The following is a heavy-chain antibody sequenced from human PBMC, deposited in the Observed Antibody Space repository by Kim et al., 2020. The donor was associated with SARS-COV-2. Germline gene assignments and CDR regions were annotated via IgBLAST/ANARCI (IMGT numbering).Heavy chain of an antibody. V-gene: IGHV3-23*01. CDR2: ITSSGDYT. Sequence: GGSLRLSCAASGFTFNNYAMTWVRQAPGKGLEWVSGITSSGDYTYYADSVKGRFTISRDNSKNTLYLQMNSLRVEDTAIYYCAKDKGEYYFDYWGQGTLVTVSS. D-gene: IGHD3-16*01. J-gene: IGHJ4*02. CDR3: AKDKGEYYFDY. CDR1: GFTFNNYA.